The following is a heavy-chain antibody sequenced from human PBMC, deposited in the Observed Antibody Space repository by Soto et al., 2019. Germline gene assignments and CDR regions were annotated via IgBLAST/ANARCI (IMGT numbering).Heavy chain of an antibody. Sequence: GGSLRLSCATSGFTFRTYAMNWVRQAPGKGLEWISTISNTGGSTYYADSVKGRFSISRDNSKNTLFLQMNSLRAEDTALYYCAKVTGTGWYGAYYYYDLDVWGQGTTVTVSS. CDR1: GFTFRTYA. J-gene: IGHJ6*02. CDR3: AKVTGTGWYGAYYYYDLDV. V-gene: IGHV3-23*01. CDR2: ISNTGGST. D-gene: IGHD6-19*01.